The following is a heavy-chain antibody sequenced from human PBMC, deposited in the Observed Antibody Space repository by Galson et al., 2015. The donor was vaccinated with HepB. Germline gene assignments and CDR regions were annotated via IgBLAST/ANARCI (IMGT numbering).Heavy chain of an antibody. CDR3: ARDSAYCSSTSCYVRRYYYYGMDV. CDR2: ISAYNGNT. V-gene: IGHV1-18*04. J-gene: IGHJ6*02. Sequence: SVKVSCKASGYTFTSYGISWVRQAPGQGLEWMGWISAYNGNTNYAQKLQGRVTMTTDTSTSTAYMELRSLRSDDTAVYYCARDSAYCSSTSCYVRRYYYYGMDVWGQGTTVTVSS. D-gene: IGHD2-2*01. CDR1: GYTFTSYG.